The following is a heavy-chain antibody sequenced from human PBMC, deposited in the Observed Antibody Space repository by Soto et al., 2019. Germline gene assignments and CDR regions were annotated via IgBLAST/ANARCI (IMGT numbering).Heavy chain of an antibody. D-gene: IGHD2-2*01. V-gene: IGHV5-51*01. Sequence: PGESLKISCKGSGYSFTSYWIGWVRQMPGKGLERMGIIYPGDSDTRYSPSFQGQVTISADKSISTAYLQWSSLKASDTAMYYCARHVPPRIVCSSTSCRLGRFDPWGQGTLVTVSS. J-gene: IGHJ5*02. CDR1: GYSFTSYW. CDR3: ARHVPPRIVCSSTSCRLGRFDP. CDR2: IYPGDSDT.